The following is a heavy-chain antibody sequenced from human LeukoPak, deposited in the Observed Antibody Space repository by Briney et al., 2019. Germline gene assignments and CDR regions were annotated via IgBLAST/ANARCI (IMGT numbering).Heavy chain of an antibody. D-gene: IGHD6-19*01. CDR1: GFTFSLYN. J-gene: IGHJ4*02. V-gene: IGHV3-48*03. CDR2: ISASETSI. Sequence: GGSLRLSCAASGFTFSLYNMNWVRQAPGKGLEWVSQISASETSIKYADSVRGRFTISRDNVKNSVYLQVNSLRAEDTAIYYCARDNLENQWLERSYWGQGTLVTVSS. CDR3: ARDNLENQWLERSY.